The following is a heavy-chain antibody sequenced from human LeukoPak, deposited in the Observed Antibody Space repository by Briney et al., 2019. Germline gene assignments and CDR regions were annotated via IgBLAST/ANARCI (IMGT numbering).Heavy chain of an antibody. V-gene: IGHV1-58*02. J-gene: IGHJ4*02. D-gene: IGHD3-22*01. CDR2: IVVGSGNT. CDR3: ARDLDSSGYISRGYYLDY. CDR1: GFTFSSSV. Sequence: SVKVSCKASGFTFSSSVMQWVRQARGQRLEWIGWIVVGSGNTNYAQKFQERVTITRDMSTSTAYMELNSLRAEDTAVYYCARDLDSSGYISRGYYLDYWGQGTLVTVSS.